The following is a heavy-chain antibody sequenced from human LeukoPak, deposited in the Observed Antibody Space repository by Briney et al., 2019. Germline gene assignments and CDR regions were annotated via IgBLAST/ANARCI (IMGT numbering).Heavy chain of an antibody. CDR3: ARDDRNSGSYLSIDY. Sequence: GGSLRLSCAASGFTFSTSGVGWVRQAPGKGLEWLSYITSHGVTHYLDSVKGRFTISRDNAKNSLYLQMNSLRAEDTAVYYCARDDRNSGSYLSIDYWGQGSLVTVSS. CDR1: GFTFSTSG. D-gene: IGHD6-13*01. CDR2: ITSHGVT. V-gene: IGHV3-48*04. J-gene: IGHJ4*02.